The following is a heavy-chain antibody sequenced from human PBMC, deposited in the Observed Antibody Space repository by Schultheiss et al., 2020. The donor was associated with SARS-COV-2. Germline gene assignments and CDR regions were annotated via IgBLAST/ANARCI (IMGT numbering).Heavy chain of an antibody. CDR3: ARSGRGELLHWFDP. Sequence: SQTLSLTCAVYGGSFSGYYWSWIRQPPGKGLEWVGEINHSASTNYNPSLKSRVTMSVDTSKNQFSLKLTSVTAADTAMYYCARSGRGELLHWFDPWGQGTLVTVSS. CDR2: INHSAST. J-gene: IGHJ5*02. D-gene: IGHD1-26*01. V-gene: IGHV4-34*01. CDR1: GGSFSGYY.